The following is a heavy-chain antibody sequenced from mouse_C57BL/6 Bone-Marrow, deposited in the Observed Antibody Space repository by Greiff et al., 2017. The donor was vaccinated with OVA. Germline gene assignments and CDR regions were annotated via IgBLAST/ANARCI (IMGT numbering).Heavy chain of an antibody. J-gene: IGHJ2*01. CDR1: GYSITSGYY. CDR2: ISYDGSN. V-gene: IGHV3-6*01. Sequence: VQLQQSGPGLVKPSQSLSLTCSVTGYSITSGYYWNWIRQFPGNKLEWMGYISYDGSNNYNPSLKNRISITRDTSKNQFFLKLNSVTTEDTATYYCARGPYWGQGTTLTVSS. CDR3: ARGPY.